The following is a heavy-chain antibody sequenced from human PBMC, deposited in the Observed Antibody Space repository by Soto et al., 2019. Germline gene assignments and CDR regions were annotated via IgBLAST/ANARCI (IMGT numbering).Heavy chain of an antibody. CDR3: ASVIVGALDYYDGLDV. V-gene: IGHV1-3*01. CDR1: GYTFTSYA. D-gene: IGHD1-26*01. Sequence: GASVKVSCKASGYTFTSYAMHWVRQAPGQRLEWMGWINAGNGNTKYSQKFQGRVTITRDTSASTAYMELSSLRSEDTAVYYCASVIVGALDYYDGLDVWGQRSTDTVSS. J-gene: IGHJ6*02. CDR2: INAGNGNT.